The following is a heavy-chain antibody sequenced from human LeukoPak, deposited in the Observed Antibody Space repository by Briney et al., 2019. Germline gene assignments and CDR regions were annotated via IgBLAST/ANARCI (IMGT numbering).Heavy chain of an antibody. J-gene: IGHJ4*02. CDR2: IKQDGSEK. CDR3: AKVVPAAIYVY. CDR1: GFTFSSYW. D-gene: IGHD2-2*02. Sequence: PGGSLRLSCAASGFTFSSYWMSWVRQAPGKGLEWVANIKQDGSEKYYVDSVKGRFTISRDNAKNSLYLQMNSLRAEDTAVYYCAKVVPAAIYVYWGQGTLVTVSS. V-gene: IGHV3-7*01.